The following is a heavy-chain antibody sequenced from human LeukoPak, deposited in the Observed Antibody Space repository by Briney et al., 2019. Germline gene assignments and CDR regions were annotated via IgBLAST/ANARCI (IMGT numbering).Heavy chain of an antibody. CDR1: GGTFSSYA. J-gene: IGHJ3*02. CDR2: IIPILGIA. V-gene: IGHV1-69*04. CDR3: ARKGSGLLAFDT. Sequence: SVKVSCKASGGTFSSYAISWVRQAPGQGLEWMGRIIPILGIANYAQKFQGRVTITADKSTSTAYMELSSLRSEDTAVYYCARKGSGLLAFDTWGQGTMVTVSS. D-gene: IGHD1-26*01.